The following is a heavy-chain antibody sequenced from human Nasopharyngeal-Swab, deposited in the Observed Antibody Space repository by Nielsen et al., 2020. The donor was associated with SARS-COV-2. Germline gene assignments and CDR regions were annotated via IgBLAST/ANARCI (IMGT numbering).Heavy chain of an antibody. D-gene: IGHD6-6*01. Sequence: ASVKVSCKASGYIFANYDVNWVRQAPEQGLEWMGWMNPYSGNTGYAQKFQGRVTMTRDTSISTAYMELSSLGSEDTAVYYCARGDSSSYYYYYHMDVWGKGTTVTVSS. J-gene: IGHJ6*03. CDR3: ARGDSSSYYYYYHMDV. V-gene: IGHV1-8*01. CDR2: MNPYSGNT. CDR1: GYIFANYD.